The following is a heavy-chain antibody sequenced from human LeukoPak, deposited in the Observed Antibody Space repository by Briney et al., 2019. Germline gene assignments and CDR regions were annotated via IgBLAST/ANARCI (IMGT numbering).Heavy chain of an antibody. CDR3: ARDDGEQLA. CDR2: ISNSGST. Sequence: SETLSLTCTVSGGSISGYYWSWIRQPPGKGLEWIGYISNSGSTNYNPSLKSRVTISLDTSNYQFSLKLSSVTAADTAVYYCARDDGEQLAWGQGTLVTVSS. CDR1: GGSISGYY. J-gene: IGHJ5*02. V-gene: IGHV4-59*01. D-gene: IGHD1-26*01.